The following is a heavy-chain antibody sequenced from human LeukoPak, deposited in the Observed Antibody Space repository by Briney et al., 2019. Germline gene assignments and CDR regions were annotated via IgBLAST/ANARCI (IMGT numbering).Heavy chain of an antibody. D-gene: IGHD3-22*01. CDR3: ARGYYDSSGYYTEFAN. CDR1: GGSISSYY. CDR2: IYTSGST. J-gene: IGHJ4*02. Sequence: PSETLSLTCTVSGGSISSYYWSWIRQPAGKGLEWIGRIYTSGSTNYNPSLKSRVTMSVDTSKNKFSLKVTSVTAADTAVYYCARGYYDSSGYYTEFANWGQGTLVPVSS. V-gene: IGHV4-4*07.